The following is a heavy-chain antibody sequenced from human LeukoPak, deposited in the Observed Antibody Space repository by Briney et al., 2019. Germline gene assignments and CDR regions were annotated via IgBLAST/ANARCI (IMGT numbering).Heavy chain of an antibody. Sequence: SQTLALTCAISGDSISNNNAAWNWIRQSPSRGLEWLGRTYYRSMWYYDYAESVKSRMTINPDKSKNQFSLQLNSVTPEDTAVYFCARGNSGMTVALFHYWGQGTLVTVSS. CDR3: ARGNSGMTVALFHY. J-gene: IGHJ4*02. D-gene: IGHD6-19*01. V-gene: IGHV6-1*01. CDR2: TYYRSMWYY. CDR1: GDSISNNNAA.